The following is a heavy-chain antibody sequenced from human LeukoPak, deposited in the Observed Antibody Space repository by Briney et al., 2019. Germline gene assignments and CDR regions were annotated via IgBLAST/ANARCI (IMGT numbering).Heavy chain of an antibody. Sequence: GGSLRLSCAASGFTFSSYSMNWVRQAPGKGLEWVSSISSSSSYIYYADSVKGRFTISRDNAKNSLYLQMNSLRAEDTAVYYCARDLVGAADYSYGMDVWGQGTTVTVSS. CDR1: GFTFSSYS. V-gene: IGHV3-21*01. CDR2: ISSSSSYI. D-gene: IGHD1-26*01. CDR3: ARDLVGAADYSYGMDV. J-gene: IGHJ6*02.